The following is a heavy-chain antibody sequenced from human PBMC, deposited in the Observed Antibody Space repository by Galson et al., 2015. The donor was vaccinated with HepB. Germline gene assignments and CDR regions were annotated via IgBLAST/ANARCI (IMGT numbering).Heavy chain of an antibody. CDR2: ISYSGIT. Sequence: YYWSWIRQPPGKGLEWIGYISYSGITNYSPSLKSRVTISVDTSKNQFSLKLSSVTAADTAVYYCARDGGYTSSYYYHYYGLDVWGQGTTVTVSS. V-gene: IGHV4-59*01. J-gene: IGHJ6*02. CDR1: YY. D-gene: IGHD6-6*01. CDR3: ARDGGYTSSYYYHYYGLDV.